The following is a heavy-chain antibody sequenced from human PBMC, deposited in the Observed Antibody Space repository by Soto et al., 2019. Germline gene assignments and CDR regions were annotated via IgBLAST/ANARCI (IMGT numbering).Heavy chain of an antibody. V-gene: IGHV3-30*18. CDR2: ISYDGSNK. J-gene: IGHJ6*02. CDR1: GFTFSSYG. D-gene: IGHD3-22*01. CDR3: AKAQGDYYDSSHLYYYYGMDV. Sequence: GGSLRLSFAASGFTFSSYGMHWVRQAPGKGLEWVAVISYDGSNKYYADSVKGRFTISRDNSKNTLYLQMNSLRAEDTAVYYCAKAQGDYYDSSHLYYYYGMDVSGQATTVTVSS.